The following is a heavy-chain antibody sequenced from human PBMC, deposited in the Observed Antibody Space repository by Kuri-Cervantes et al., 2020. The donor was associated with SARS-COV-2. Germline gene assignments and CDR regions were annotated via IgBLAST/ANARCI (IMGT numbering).Heavy chain of an antibody. CDR1: GFTFSSYW. CDR3: AKDLGYGGNSQAHEAFDI. CDR2: IKQDGSEK. D-gene: IGHD4-23*01. J-gene: IGHJ3*02. V-gene: IGHV3-7*01. Sequence: LSLTCAASGFTFSSYWMSWVRQAPGKGLEWVANIKQDGSEKYYVDSVKGRFTISRDNAKDSLYLQMNSLRAEDTAVYYCAKDLGYGGNSQAHEAFDIWGQGTMVTVSS.